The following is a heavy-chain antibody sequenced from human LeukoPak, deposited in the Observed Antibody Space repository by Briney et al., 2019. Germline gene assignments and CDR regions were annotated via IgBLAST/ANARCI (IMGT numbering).Heavy chain of an antibody. D-gene: IGHD2/OR15-2a*01. J-gene: IGHJ3*02. CDR3: ARDPKIEAFGI. Sequence: PGGSLRLSCATSGFTVSSNYMSWVRQAPGKGLEWVSVVYVGGSTYYADSVKGRFTISRDNSKNTLYLQMNSLRAQDTAVYYCARDPKIEAFGIWGQGTMVTVSS. CDR1: GFTVSSNY. V-gene: IGHV3-66*01. CDR2: VYVGGST.